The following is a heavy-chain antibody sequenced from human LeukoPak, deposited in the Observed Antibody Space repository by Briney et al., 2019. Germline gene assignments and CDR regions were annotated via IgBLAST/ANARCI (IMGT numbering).Heavy chain of an antibody. CDR2: ISSSNFYI. V-gene: IGHV3-21*01. D-gene: IGHD5-24*01. CDR3: ARVLDGYHLSPRDY. Sequence: GGSLRLSCAASGFTFSSYSMNWVRQAPGKGLEWPSSISSSNFYIYYADSIKGRFTISRDDAKNSLYLQMNSLRAEDTAVYYCARVLDGYHLSPRDYWGQGTLVTVSS. CDR1: GFTFSSYS. J-gene: IGHJ4*02.